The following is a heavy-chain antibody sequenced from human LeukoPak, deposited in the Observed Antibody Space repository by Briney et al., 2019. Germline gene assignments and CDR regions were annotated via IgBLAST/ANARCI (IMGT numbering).Heavy chain of an antibody. CDR3: VPLFRCSSTSCYADFDY. Sequence: GGSLRLSCAASGFTFSSYSMNWARQAPGKGLEWVSSISSSSSYIYYADSVKGRFTISRDNAKNSLYLQMNSLRAEDTAVYYCVPLFRCSSTSCYADFDYWGQGTLVTVSS. J-gene: IGHJ4*02. V-gene: IGHV3-21*01. CDR2: ISSSSSYI. D-gene: IGHD2-2*01. CDR1: GFTFSSYS.